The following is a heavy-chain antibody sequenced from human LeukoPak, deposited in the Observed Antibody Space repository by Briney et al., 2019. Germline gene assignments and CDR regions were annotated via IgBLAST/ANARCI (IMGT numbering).Heavy chain of an antibody. CDR2: IYYSGST. V-gene: IGHV4-59*12. CDR1: GGSISSYY. D-gene: IGHD3-9*01. CDR3: ARLVDILTGYSTYYFDY. Sequence: SETLSLTCTVSGGSISSYYWSWIRQPPGKGLEWIGYIYYSGSTNYNPSLKSRVTISVDTSKNQFSLKLSSVTAADTAVYYCARLVDILTGYSTYYFDYWGQGTLVTVSS. J-gene: IGHJ4*02.